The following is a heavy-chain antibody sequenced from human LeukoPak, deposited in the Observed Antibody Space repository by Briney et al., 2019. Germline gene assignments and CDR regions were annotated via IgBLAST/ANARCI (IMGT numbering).Heavy chain of an antibody. D-gene: IGHD4-11*01. CDR3: ARNLGQTWGTVTTDLWYFDH. V-gene: IGHV4-39*01. CDR2: ISYSGNA. CDR1: GASIITTNYY. Sequence: SETLSLTCTVSGASIITTNYYWGWIRQPPGKGLEWIGSISYSGNAHYNPSLRSRLSIPMDASKNQFSLKVRSVTAADTAVYYCARNLGQTWGTVTTDLWYFDHWGQGTLVPVSS. J-gene: IGHJ4*02.